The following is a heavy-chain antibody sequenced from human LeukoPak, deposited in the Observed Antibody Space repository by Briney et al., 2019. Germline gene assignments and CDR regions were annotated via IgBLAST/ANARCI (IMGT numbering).Heavy chain of an antibody. CDR2: IIPILGIA. Sequence: SVKVSCKASGGTFSSYAISWVRQAPGQGLEWMGRIIPILGIANYAQKFQGRVTITADKSTSTAYMELSSLRSDDTAVYYCARDPSGGGTRFDYWGQGTLVTVSS. CDR1: GGTFSSYA. D-gene: IGHD2-15*01. J-gene: IGHJ4*02. V-gene: IGHV1-69*04. CDR3: ARDPSGGGTRFDY.